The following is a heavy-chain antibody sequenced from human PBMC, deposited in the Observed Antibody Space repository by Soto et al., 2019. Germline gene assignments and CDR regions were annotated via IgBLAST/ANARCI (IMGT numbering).Heavy chain of an antibody. CDR1: VGTFTSET. V-gene: IGHV1-69*08. Sequence: QVQLVQSGPEVKKSGSSVKVSCKLSVGTFTSETISWVRQAPGQGLEWMGRIIPILGTGNYAQKFQGRITITEDKSTNTGYMELSSLTSEDTAVYFCAREEGSCHMGTFPFYYMDVWGNGTTVTVSS. D-gene: IGHD7-27*01. CDR2: IIPILGTG. CDR3: AREEGSCHMGTFPFYYMDV. J-gene: IGHJ6*03.